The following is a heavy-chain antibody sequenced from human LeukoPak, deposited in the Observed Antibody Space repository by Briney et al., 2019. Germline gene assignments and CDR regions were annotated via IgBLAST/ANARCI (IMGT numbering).Heavy chain of an antibody. Sequence: SVKVSCKASGGTFSSYAISWVRQAPGQGLEWMGRIIPILGIANYAQKFQGRVTITADKSTSTAYMELSSLRSEDTAVHYCARDQVDYGDYSGYYYYYGMDVWGQGTTVTVSS. CDR1: GGTFSSYA. V-gene: IGHV1-69*04. CDR3: ARDQVDYGDYSGYYYYYGMDV. J-gene: IGHJ6*02. CDR2: IIPILGIA. D-gene: IGHD4-17*01.